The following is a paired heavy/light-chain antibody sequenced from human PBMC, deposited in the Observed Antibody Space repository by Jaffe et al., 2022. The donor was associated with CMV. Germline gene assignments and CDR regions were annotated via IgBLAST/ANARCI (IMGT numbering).Heavy chain of an antibody. CDR2: IIPILAIT. D-gene: IGHD2-2*01. CDR3: ARGRVVPAPMHYYYYYFDV. V-gene: IGHV1-69*09. J-gene: IGHJ6*03. CDR1: GGTFSNYA. Sequence: QVQLVQSGAEVKKPGSSVKVSCKASGGTFSNYAITWVRQAPGQGLEWMGRIIPILAITNYSQKFQGRITITADKSTTTAYMELNSLRSEDTALYYCARGRVVPAPMHYYYYYFDVWGTGTTVTVSS.
Light chain of an antibody. Sequence: QSVLTQPPSVSAAPGQKVTISCSGSSSNIGNNYVSWYQQLPGIAPKLLIYENSKRPSGIPDRFSGSKSGTSATLGITGVQTGDEADYYCETWDGSLSAGVFGTGTKVTVL. CDR1: SSNIGNNY. CDR3: ETWDGSLSAGV. J-gene: IGLJ1*01. CDR2: ENS. V-gene: IGLV1-51*02.